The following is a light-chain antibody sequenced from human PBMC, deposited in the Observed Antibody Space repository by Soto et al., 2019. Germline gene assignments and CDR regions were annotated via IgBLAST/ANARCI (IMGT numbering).Light chain of an antibody. CDR2: KAS. J-gene: IGKJ1*01. CDR1: QTISSW. Sequence: DIQMTQAPSSLPASVGDRVTITCRASQTISSWLAWYQQKPGKAPKLLIYKASTLKSGVPSRFSGSGSGKEFTLTISSLQPDDFATYYCKHYNSYGKFGQGTKVDIK. V-gene: IGKV1-5*03. CDR3: KHYNSYGK.